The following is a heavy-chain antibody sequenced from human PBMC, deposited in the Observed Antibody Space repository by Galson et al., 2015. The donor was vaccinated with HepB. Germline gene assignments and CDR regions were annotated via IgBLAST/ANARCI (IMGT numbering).Heavy chain of an antibody. CDR1: GFTFSSYT. CDR3: ARQGTGYAFDI. V-gene: IGHV3-48*01. CDR2: ITSSSTK. J-gene: IGHJ3*02. Sequence: SLRLSCAASGFTFSSYTMNWVRQAPGKGLEWVSYITSSSTKYYADSVKGRFTISRDNAKNSLYLQMNSLKADDTAIYYCARQGTGYAFDIWGQGTMVTVSS.